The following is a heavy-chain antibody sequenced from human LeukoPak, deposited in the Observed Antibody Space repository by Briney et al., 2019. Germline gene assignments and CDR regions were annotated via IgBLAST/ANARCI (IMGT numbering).Heavy chain of an antibody. V-gene: IGHV3-21*01. D-gene: IGHD3-9*01. CDR2: ISTSSSYI. Sequence: GGSLRLSCAASGFTFSSYSVNWVRQAPGKGLEWVSSISTSSSYIYYIDSVKGRFTISRDNAKRSLYLQMNSLRAEDTAVYYCARQKTLRYFDWLSYYFDYWGQGTLVTASS. J-gene: IGHJ4*02. CDR3: ARQKTLRYFDWLSYYFDY. CDR1: GFTFSSYS.